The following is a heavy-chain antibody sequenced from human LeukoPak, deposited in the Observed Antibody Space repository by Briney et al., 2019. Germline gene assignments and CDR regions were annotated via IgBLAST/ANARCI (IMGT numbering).Heavy chain of an antibody. Sequence: PGGSLRLSCAASGFTFSNQWMTWVRQAPGKGLEWVANIKQDGSKEHCVDSVKGRFTISRDSAKNSVCLQMNSLRAEDTAVYYCARDFSPMRADSTGGNVWFDAFDIWGQGTMVTVSS. CDR1: GFTFSNQW. V-gene: IGHV3-7*01. CDR2: IKQDGSKE. CDR3: ARDFSPMRADSTGGNVWFDAFDI. D-gene: IGHD3-16*01. J-gene: IGHJ3*02.